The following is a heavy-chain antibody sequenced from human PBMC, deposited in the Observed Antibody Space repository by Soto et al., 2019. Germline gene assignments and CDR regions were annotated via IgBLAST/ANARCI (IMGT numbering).Heavy chain of an antibody. Sequence: SETLSLTCTVSGGSISSYYWSWIRQPAGKGLEWIGRIYTSGSTTYNPSLKSRVTMSVDTSKNQFSLKLSSVTAADTDVYYCARVRIAARTGAYGMDVWGQGTTVTVSS. CDR1: GGSISSYY. CDR2: IYTSGST. CDR3: ARVRIAARTGAYGMDV. D-gene: IGHD6-6*01. V-gene: IGHV4-4*07. J-gene: IGHJ6*02.